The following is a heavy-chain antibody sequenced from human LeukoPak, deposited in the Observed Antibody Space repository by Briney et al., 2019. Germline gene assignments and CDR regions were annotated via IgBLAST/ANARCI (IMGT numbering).Heavy chain of an antibody. Sequence: ASVKVSCKASGYTFTGYYMHWVRQAPEQGLEWMGWINPNSGGTNYAQKFQGRVTMTRDTSISTAYMELSRLRSDDTAVYYCARRKGDYGGNPIDYWGQGTLVTVSS. CDR3: ARRKGDYGGNPIDY. CDR2: INPNSGGT. CDR1: GYTFTGYY. D-gene: IGHD4-23*01. V-gene: IGHV1-2*02. J-gene: IGHJ4*02.